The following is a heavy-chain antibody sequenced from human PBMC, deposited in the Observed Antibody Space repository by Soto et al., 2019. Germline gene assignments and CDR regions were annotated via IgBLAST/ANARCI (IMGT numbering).Heavy chain of an antibody. V-gene: IGHV3-23*01. J-gene: IGHJ4*02. D-gene: IGHD1-7*01. CDR3: AKDRRAGGNYGFYSDF. CDR1: GFTFGTYA. CDR2: ISGSGDLT. Sequence: GGSLRLSCAASGFTFGTYAMSWVRQAPGKGLEWVSAISGSGDLTFYADAVKGRFTISRANSKNTVYLQMNSLRAEDTAVYYCAKDRRAGGNYGFYSDFWGQGALVTVSS.